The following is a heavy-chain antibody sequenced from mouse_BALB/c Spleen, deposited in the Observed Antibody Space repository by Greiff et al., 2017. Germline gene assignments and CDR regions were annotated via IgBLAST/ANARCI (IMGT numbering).Heavy chain of an antibody. CDR1: GYSFTGYF. V-gene: IGHV1-20*02. D-gene: IGHD2-2*01. J-gene: IGHJ2*01. Sequence: VQLKESGPELVKPGASVKISCKASGYSFTGYFMNWVMQSHGKSLEWIGRINPYNGDTFYNQKFKGKATLTVDKSSSTAHMELRSLASEDSAVYYCARRGYDWYFDYWGQGTTLTVSS. CDR3: ARRGYDWYFDY. CDR2: INPYNGDT.